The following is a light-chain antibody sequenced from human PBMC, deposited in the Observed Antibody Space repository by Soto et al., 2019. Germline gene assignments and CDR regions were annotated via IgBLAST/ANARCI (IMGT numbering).Light chain of an antibody. CDR2: DAS. CDR3: LHYETYWT. J-gene: IGKJ1*01. V-gene: IGKV1-33*01. Sequence: DIQMTQSPSSLSASVGDRITITCQASQDISDSLNWYQQKPGRAPNLLIYDASNLETGVPSRFSGSGSGTKFTLHISSLQPDDFATYSCLHYETYWTFGQGTKVDIK. CDR1: QDISDS.